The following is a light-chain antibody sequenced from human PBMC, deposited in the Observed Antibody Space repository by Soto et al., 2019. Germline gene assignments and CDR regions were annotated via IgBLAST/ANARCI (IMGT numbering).Light chain of an antibody. CDR3: SSYAGSNNYV. J-gene: IGLJ1*01. Sequence: QSVLTQPPSASGSPGQSVTISCTGTSSDVGEWNYVSWYQHHPGKVPKLMIYEVNKRPSGVPDRFSGSKSGNTASLTVSGLQAEDEAYYYCSSYAGSNNYVFGGGTKGTVL. CDR2: EVN. V-gene: IGLV2-8*01. CDR1: SSDVGEWNY.